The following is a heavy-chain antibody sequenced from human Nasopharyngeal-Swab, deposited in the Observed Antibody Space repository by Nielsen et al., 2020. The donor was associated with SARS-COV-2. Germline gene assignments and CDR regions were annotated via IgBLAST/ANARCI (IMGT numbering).Heavy chain of an antibody. J-gene: IGHJ6*02. D-gene: IGHD3-3*01. Sequence: GESLKISCKGSGYSFTSYWNSWVRQMPGKGLEWMGRIDPSDSYTNYSPSFQGHVTISADKSISTAYLQWSSLKASDTAMYYCASTKAGLRFLEWSTPYYYGMDVWGQGTTVTVSS. CDR2: IDPSDSYT. CDR3: ASTKAGLRFLEWSTPYYYGMDV. CDR1: GYSFTSYW. V-gene: IGHV5-10-1*01.